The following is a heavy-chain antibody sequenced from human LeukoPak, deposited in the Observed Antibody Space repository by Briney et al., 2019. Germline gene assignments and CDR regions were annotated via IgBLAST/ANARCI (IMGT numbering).Heavy chain of an antibody. CDR1: GYTFTGYF. Sequence: SVKVSCKASGYTFTGYFMHWVRQAPGQGLEWMGWINPNNGDTKSAQKFQGRVTMARDTAISTAFMELSSLRSDDSAVYYCARRYRSGGACYSGADYWGQGTLVTVSS. J-gene: IGHJ4*02. CDR3: ARRYRSGGACYSGADY. D-gene: IGHD2-15*01. CDR2: INPNNGDT. V-gene: IGHV1-2*02.